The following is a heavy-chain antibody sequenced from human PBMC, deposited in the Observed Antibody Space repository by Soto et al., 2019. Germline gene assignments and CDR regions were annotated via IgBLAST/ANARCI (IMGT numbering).Heavy chain of an antibody. V-gene: IGHV4-31*03. CDR1: GGSINSGDYY. Sequence: SETLSLTCTVSGGSINSGDYYWSWIRQDPGKGLEWIGYVYYTGGTFYNPSLKSRVSISLDTSKNQFSLNLTSVTAADTAVYFCARDRINGNWFDPWGQGTPVTVSS. J-gene: IGHJ5*02. CDR3: ARDRINGNWFDP. D-gene: IGHD3-16*01. CDR2: VYYTGGT.